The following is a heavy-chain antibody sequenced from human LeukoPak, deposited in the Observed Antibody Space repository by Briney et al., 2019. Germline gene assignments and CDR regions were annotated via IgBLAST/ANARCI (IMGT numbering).Heavy chain of an antibody. D-gene: IGHD1-7*01. V-gene: IGHV4-59*08. Sequence: SETLSLTCTVFGGSISGSYWTWIRQSPGKGLEWIGLIYNSGTTNYNPSLKSRVTISVDTSKNQFSLKLSSVTAADTAVYYCARHGVTGTTSMFSFDYWGQGTLVTVSS. CDR2: IYNSGTT. J-gene: IGHJ4*02. CDR1: GGSISGSY. CDR3: ARHGVTGTTSMFSFDY.